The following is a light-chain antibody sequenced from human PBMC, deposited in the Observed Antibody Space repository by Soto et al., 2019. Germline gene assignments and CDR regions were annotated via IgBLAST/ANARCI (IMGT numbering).Light chain of an antibody. J-gene: IGKJ4*01. CDR2: GAS. V-gene: IGKV3-20*01. CDR1: QSVSSSY. CDR3: QQYGSSPLT. Sequence: EIVLTQYPGTLSLSPGERATLSCRASQSVSSSYLAWYQQKPGQAPRLLIYGASSRATGIPDRFSGSGSGTDLTLTISRLEPEDFAVYYCQQYGSSPLTFVGGTKVEIK.